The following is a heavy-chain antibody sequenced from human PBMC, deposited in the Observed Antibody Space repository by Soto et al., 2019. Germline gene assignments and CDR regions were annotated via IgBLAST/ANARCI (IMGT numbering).Heavy chain of an antibody. CDR1: GYSISSGYY. CDR3: ARDRQWLALDY. D-gene: IGHD6-19*01. J-gene: IGHJ4*02. V-gene: IGHV4-38-2*02. CDR2: IYHSGST. Sequence: SETLSLTCAVSGYSISSGYYWGWIRQPPGKGLEWIGSIYHSGSTYYNPSLKSRVTISVDTSNNQFSLKLSSVTAADTAVYYCARDRQWLALDYWGQGTLVTVSS.